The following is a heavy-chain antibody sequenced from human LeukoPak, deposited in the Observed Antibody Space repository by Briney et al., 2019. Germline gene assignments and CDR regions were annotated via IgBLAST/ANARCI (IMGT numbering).Heavy chain of an antibody. CDR1: AFTFNTYW. D-gene: IGHD1-26*01. CDR3: ARGAKWAYYFDY. J-gene: IGHJ4*02. V-gene: IGHV3-74*01. CDR2: INGDESST. Sequence: GGSLRLSCAASAFTFNTYWMHWVRQVPGRGLEWVSRINGDESSTNYADSVKGRFTISRDNSKDTLYLHMNSLTAEDTAVYYCARGAKWAYYFDYWGQGTLVTVSS.